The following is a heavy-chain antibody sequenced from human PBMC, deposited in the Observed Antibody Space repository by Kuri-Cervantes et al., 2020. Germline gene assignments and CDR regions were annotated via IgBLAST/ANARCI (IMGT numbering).Heavy chain of an antibody. CDR3: ARDGPGSGYGMDV. Sequence: GESLKISCAASGFTFSSYAMSWVRQAPGKGLEWVSAISGSGGSTYYADSVKGRFTISRDNSKNTLYLQMNSLRAEDTAVYYCARDGPGSGYGMDVWGQGTTVTVSS. D-gene: IGHD1-26*01. CDR2: ISGSGGST. J-gene: IGHJ6*02. CDR1: GFTFSSYA. V-gene: IGHV3-23*01.